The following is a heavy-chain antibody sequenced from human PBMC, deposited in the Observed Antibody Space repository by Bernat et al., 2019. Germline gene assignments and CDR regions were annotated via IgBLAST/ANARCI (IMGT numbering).Heavy chain of an antibody. D-gene: IGHD2-2*01. J-gene: IGHJ4*02. CDR1: GFTFSSYS. CDR3: ARAGGVVPASLIDY. CDR2: ISSSSSYI. Sequence: EVQLVESGGGLVKPGGSLRLSCAASGFTFSSYSMNWVRQAPGKGLEWVSSISSSSSYIYYADSVKGRFTISRDNAKNSLYLQMNSLRAEDTAVYYCARAGGVVPASLIDYWGQGPLVTVSS. V-gene: IGHV3-21*01.